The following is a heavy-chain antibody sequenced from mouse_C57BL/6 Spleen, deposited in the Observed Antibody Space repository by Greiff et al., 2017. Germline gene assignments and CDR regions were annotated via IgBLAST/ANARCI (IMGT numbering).Heavy chain of an antibody. Sequence: VQLQQPGAELVMPGASVKLSCKASGYTFTSYWMHWVKQRPGQGLEWIGEIDPSDSYTNYNQKFKGKSTLTVDKSSSTAYMQLSSLTSEDSAVYYCARSYDGYYEAMDYWGQGTSVTVSS. J-gene: IGHJ4*01. V-gene: IGHV1-69*01. CDR2: IDPSDSYT. CDR1: GYTFTSYW. CDR3: ARSYDGYYEAMDY. D-gene: IGHD2-3*01.